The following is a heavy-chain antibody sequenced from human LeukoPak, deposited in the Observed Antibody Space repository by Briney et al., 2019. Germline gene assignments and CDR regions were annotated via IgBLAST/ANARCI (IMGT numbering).Heavy chain of an antibody. CDR1: GGSISSGSYY. Sequence: PSQTLSLTCTVSGGSISSGSYYWSWIRQPAGKGLEWIGRIYTSGSTNYNPSLKSRVTISVDTYKNQVSLKLSSVPAADTAVYYCARDIMVRGVITDYWGQGTLVTVSS. CDR3: ARDIMVRGVITDY. CDR2: IYTSGST. V-gene: IGHV4-61*02. D-gene: IGHD3-10*01. J-gene: IGHJ4*02.